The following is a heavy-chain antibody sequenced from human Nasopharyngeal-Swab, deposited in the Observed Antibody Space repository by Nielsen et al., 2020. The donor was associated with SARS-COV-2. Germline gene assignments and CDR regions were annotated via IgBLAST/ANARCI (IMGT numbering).Heavy chain of an antibody. CDR1: GYTFTSYA. D-gene: IGHD2-15*01. V-gene: IGHV1-3*01. CDR3: ARDGTIYCSGGSCYYFDY. CDR2: INAGNGNT. J-gene: IGHJ4*02. Sequence: ASVKVSCKASGYTFTSYAMHWVRQAPGQRLEWMGWINAGNGNTKYSQKLQGRVTITRDTSASTAYMELSSLRSEDTAVYYCARDGTIYCSGGSCYYFDYWGQGTLVTVSS.